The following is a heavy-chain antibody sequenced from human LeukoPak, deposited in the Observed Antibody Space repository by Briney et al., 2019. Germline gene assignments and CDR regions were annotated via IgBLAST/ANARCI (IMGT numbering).Heavy chain of an antibody. Sequence: GGSLRLSCAASGFTVSSNCMSWVRQAPGKRLEWVSVIYSGGSTYYADSVKGRFTISRDNSKNTLYLQMNSLRAEDTAVYYCARDFYTAMVTDWGQGTLVTVSS. CDR2: IYSGGST. D-gene: IGHD5-18*01. J-gene: IGHJ4*02. V-gene: IGHV3-53*01. CDR1: GFTVSSNC. CDR3: ARDFYTAMVTD.